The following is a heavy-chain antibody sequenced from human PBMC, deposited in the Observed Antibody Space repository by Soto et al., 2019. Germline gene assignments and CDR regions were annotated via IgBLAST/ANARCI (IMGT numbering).Heavy chain of an antibody. CDR3: ARELFVGYYDSSGYYGGYYYGMDV. D-gene: IGHD3-22*01. V-gene: IGHV3-33*01. J-gene: IGHJ6*02. CDR2: IWYDGSNK. Sequence: GGSLRLSCAASGFTFSSYGMHWVRQAPGKGLEWVAVIWYDGSNKYYADSVKGRFTISRDNSKNTLCLQMNSLRAEDTAVYYCARELFVGYYDSSGYYGGYYYGMDVWGQGTTVTVSS. CDR1: GFTFSSYG.